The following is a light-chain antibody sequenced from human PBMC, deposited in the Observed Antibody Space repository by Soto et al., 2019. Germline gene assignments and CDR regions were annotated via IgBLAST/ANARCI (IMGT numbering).Light chain of an antibody. CDR3: QQYNNWPHT. CDR2: FAS. Sequence: IVLTHSPATLSLSPWERATLSCRASQSVNNRYLAWFQQKPGQAPRLLIYFASTRATDIPARFSGSGSGTESTLTISSLQSEDFAVYYCQQYNNWPHTFGQGTQLEIK. CDR1: QSVNNRY. J-gene: IGKJ2*01. V-gene: IGKV3-15*01.